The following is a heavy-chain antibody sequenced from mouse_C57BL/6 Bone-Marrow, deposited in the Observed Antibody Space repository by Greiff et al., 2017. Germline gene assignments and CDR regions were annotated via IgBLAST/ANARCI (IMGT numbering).Heavy chain of an antibody. Sequence: EVKLVESEGGLVQPGSSMKLSCTASGFTFSDYYMAWVRQVPEKGLEWVANINYDGSSTYYLDSLKSRFIISRDNAKNILYLQMSSLKSEDTATYYCAREQTGTFDYWGQGTTLTVSS. CDR1: GFTFSDYY. D-gene: IGHD4-1*01. V-gene: IGHV5-16*01. J-gene: IGHJ2*01. CDR3: AREQTGTFDY. CDR2: INYDGSST.